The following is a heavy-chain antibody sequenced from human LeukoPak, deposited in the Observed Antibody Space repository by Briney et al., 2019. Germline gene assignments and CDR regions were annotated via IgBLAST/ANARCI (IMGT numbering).Heavy chain of an antibody. CDR1: GYTFTNYW. Sequence: GESLKISCKASGYTFTNYWIGWVRQMPGKGLEWMGIIYPEDSDTKYSPSFQGQVTISVDESTSTAYLQWSSLKASDTAIYYCARHEVGGDSSSGYEYYYYMDAWGKGTAVTVSS. CDR3: ARHEVGGDSSSGYEYYYYMDA. V-gene: IGHV5-51*01. D-gene: IGHD3-3*01. CDR2: IYPEDSDT. J-gene: IGHJ6*03.